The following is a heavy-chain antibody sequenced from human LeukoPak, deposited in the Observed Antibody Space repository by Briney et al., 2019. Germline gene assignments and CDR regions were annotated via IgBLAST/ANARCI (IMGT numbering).Heavy chain of an antibody. J-gene: IGHJ5*02. CDR3: ARGTSLLWFGESISWFDP. CDR2: IIPILGTA. CDR1: GGTFSSYA. V-gene: IGHV1-69*04. D-gene: IGHD3-10*01. Sequence: GASVKVSCKASGGTFSSYAISWVRQAPGQGLEWMGRIIPILGTANYAQKFQGRVTITADKSTSTAYMELRSLRSDDTAVYYCARGTSLLWFGESISWFDPWGQGTLVTVSS.